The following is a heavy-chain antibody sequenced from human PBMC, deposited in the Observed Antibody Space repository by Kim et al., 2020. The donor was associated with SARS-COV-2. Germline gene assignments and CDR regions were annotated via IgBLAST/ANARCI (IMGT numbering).Heavy chain of an antibody. Sequence: ASVKVSCKVSGYTLTELSMHWVRQAPGKGLEWMGGFDPEDGETIYAQKFQGRVTMTEDTSTDTAYMELSSLRSEDTAVYYCATVRFYYDSSGYYSLFDYWGQGTLVTVSS. J-gene: IGHJ4*02. V-gene: IGHV1-24*01. D-gene: IGHD3-22*01. CDR2: FDPEDGET. CDR1: GYTLTELS. CDR3: ATVRFYYDSSGYYSLFDY.